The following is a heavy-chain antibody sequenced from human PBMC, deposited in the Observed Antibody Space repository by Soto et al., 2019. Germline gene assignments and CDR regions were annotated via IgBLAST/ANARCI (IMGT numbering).Heavy chain of an antibody. CDR1: GDTFKNCV. V-gene: IGHV1-69*01. CDR2: IIPLFGTT. J-gene: IGHJ6*02. CDR3: AAELGFGKLSVV. D-gene: IGHD3-10*01. Sequence: QVQVVQSGVEVRRPGSSVKFSCKASGDTFKNCVISWVRQAPGQGLEWMGGIIPLFGTTDFAQRFQGRLTITTDESTTTAYMELSRLRSEATATYYCAAELGFGKLSVVWGQGTTVIVSS.